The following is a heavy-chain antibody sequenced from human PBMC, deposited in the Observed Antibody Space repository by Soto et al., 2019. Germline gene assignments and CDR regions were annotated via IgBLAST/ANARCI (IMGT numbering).Heavy chain of an antibody. CDR1: GYTFTGYY. D-gene: IGHD2-15*01. CDR3: ARAGGYCSGGSCPASDY. Sequence: ASVKVSCKASGYTFTGYYMHWVRQAPGQGLEWMGWINPNSGGTNYAQKFQGWVTMTRDTSISTAYMELSRLRSDDTAVYYCARAGGYCSGGSCPASDYWGQGTLVTVSS. J-gene: IGHJ4*02. CDR2: INPNSGGT. V-gene: IGHV1-2*04.